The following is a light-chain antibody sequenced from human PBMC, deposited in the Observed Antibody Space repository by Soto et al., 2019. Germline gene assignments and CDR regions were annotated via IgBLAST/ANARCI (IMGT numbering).Light chain of an antibody. Sequence: DIQMTQSPSSLSASVGDRVTITCRASQGISNYLAWYQQKPGKVPKLLIYAASTLQSGVPSRFSGSGSGTDFPLTISSLQPEDVATYYCQKYNSAPLFGQGTRLEIK. CDR2: AAS. CDR3: QKYNSAPL. J-gene: IGKJ5*01. V-gene: IGKV1-27*01. CDR1: QGISNY.